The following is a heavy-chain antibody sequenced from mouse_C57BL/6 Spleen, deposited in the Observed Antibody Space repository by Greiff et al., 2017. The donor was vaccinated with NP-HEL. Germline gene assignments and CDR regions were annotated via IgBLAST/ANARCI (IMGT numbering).Heavy chain of an antibody. CDR1: GFTFSSYG. Sequence: EVKLMESGGDLVKPGGSLKLSCAASGFTFSSYGMSWVRQTPDKRLEWVATISSGGSYTYYPDSVKGRFTISRDNAKNTLYLQMSSLKSEDTAMYYCARHLRDLIYYGNYGYAMDYWGQGTSVTVSS. J-gene: IGHJ4*01. V-gene: IGHV5-6*01. D-gene: IGHD2-1*01. CDR3: ARHLRDLIYYGNYGYAMDY. CDR2: ISSGGSYT.